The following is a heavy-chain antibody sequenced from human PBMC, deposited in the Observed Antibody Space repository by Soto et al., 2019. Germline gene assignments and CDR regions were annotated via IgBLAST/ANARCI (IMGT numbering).Heavy chain of an antibody. Sequence: LRLSCAASGFTFSDHYMTCIRQAPGKGLEWISYITPTGSYTHYADSVKGRFSISRDNAENSLYLQMNSLRPEDTALYYCARGHHSMDVWGQGATVTVSS. CDR1: GFTFSDHY. V-gene: IGHV3-11*06. CDR3: ARGHHSMDV. J-gene: IGHJ6*02. CDR2: ITPTGSYT.